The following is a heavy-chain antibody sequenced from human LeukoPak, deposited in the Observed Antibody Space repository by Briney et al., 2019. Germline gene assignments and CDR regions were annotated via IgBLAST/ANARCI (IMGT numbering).Heavy chain of an antibody. D-gene: IGHD6-13*01. V-gene: IGHV3-23*01. CDR3: ARDRIAAAGTNVY. CDR2: ISPTGGGT. J-gene: IGHJ4*02. CDR1: GVTFSTYA. Sequence: GGSLRLSCAASGVTFSTYAMSWVRQAPGKGLEWVSTISPTGGGTFYANSVKGRFTISRDNSKSLPFLQMNSLRAEDTAVYYCARDRIAAAGTNVYWGQGTLVTVSS.